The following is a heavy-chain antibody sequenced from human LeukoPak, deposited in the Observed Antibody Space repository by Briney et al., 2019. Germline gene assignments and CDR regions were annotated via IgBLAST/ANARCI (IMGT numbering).Heavy chain of an antibody. CDR1: GGTFSSYA. D-gene: IGHD6-13*01. V-gene: IGHV1-69*13. CDR3: ARVGSIAAAAFDI. Sequence: SVKVSCKASGGTFSSYAISWVRQAPGQGLEWMGGIIPIFGTVNYAQKFQGRVTITADESTSTAYMELSSLRSEDTAVYYCARVGSIAAAAFDIWGQGTMVTVSS. CDR2: IIPIFGTV. J-gene: IGHJ3*02.